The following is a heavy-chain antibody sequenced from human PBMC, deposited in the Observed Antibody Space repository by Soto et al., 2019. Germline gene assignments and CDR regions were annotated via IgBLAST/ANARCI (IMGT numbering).Heavy chain of an antibody. D-gene: IGHD5-12*01. CDR3: ARDMGVEMATMDGWSGYYGMDV. Sequence: QVQLVQSGAEVKKPGSSVKVSCKASGGTFSSYAISWVRQAPGQGLEWMGGIIPIFGTANYAQKFQGRVTITADESTSTAYMELSSLRSEDTAVYYCARDMGVEMATMDGWSGYYGMDVWGQGTTVTVSS. V-gene: IGHV1-69*01. CDR1: GGTFSSYA. J-gene: IGHJ6*02. CDR2: IIPIFGTA.